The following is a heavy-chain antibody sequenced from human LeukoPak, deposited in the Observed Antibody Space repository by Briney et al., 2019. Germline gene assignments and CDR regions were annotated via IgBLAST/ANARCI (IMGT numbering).Heavy chain of an antibody. Sequence: GSSVKVSCKASGGTFSSYAISWVRQAPGQGFEWMGGIIPIFGTANYAQKFQGRVTITADESTSTAYMELSSLRSEDTAVYYCARDRQYYYDSSGYYYMQYWGQGTLVTVTS. CDR3: ARDRQYYYDSSGYYYMQY. D-gene: IGHD3-22*01. V-gene: IGHV1-69*01. J-gene: IGHJ4*02. CDR2: IIPIFGTA. CDR1: GGTFSSYA.